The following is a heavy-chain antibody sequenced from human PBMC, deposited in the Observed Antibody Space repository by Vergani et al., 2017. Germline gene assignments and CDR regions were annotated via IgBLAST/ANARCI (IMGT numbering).Heavy chain of an antibody. CDR3: AKDWKIAVAGRPFDY. Sequence: EVQLLESGGGLVQPGGSLRLSYAASGFTFSSYAMSWVRQAPGKGLEWVSAISGSGGSTYYADSVKGRFTISRDNSKNTLYLQMNSLRAEDTAVYYCAKDWKIAVAGRPFDYWGQGTLVTVSS. D-gene: IGHD6-19*01. J-gene: IGHJ4*02. V-gene: IGHV3-23*01. CDR2: ISGSGGST. CDR1: GFTFSSYA.